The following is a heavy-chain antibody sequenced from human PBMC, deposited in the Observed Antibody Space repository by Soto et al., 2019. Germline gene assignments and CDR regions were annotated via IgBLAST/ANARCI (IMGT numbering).Heavy chain of an antibody. J-gene: IGHJ4*02. D-gene: IGHD6-19*01. CDR1: GYSFTSYW. V-gene: IGHV5-51*01. CDR2: IYPGDSDT. Sequence: PGESLKISCKGSGYSFTSYWIGWVRQMPGKGLEWMGIIYPGDSDTRYSPSFQGQVTISADKSISTAYLQWSSLKASDTAMYYCARVPHLGVAGTAFDYWGQGTLVTVSS. CDR3: ARVPHLGVAGTAFDY.